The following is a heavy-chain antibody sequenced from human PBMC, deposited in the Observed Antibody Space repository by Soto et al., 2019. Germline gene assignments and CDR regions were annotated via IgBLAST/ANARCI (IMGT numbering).Heavy chain of an antibody. CDR2: IIPIFGTA. CDR3: ASNVLVPAAILTHYYYGMDV. V-gene: IGHV1-69*13. J-gene: IGHJ6*02. Sequence: GASVKVSCKASGGTFSSYAISWVRQAPGQGLEWMGGIIPIFGTANYAQKFQGRVTITADESTSTAYMELSSLRSEDTAVYYCASNVLVPAAILTHYYYGMDVWGQGTTVTV. D-gene: IGHD2-2*02. CDR1: GGTFSSYA.